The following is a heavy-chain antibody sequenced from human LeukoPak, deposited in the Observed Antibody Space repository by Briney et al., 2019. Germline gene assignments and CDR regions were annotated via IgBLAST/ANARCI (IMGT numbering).Heavy chain of an antibody. Sequence: PSETLSLTCAVYGGSFSGYYWSWIRPPPGKGLEWIGEINHSGSTNCNPSLKSRVTISVDTSKNQFSLKLSSVTAADTAVYYCARGGPYLNYFDYWGQGTLVTVSS. CDR2: INHSGST. J-gene: IGHJ4*02. CDR3: ARGGPYLNYFDY. V-gene: IGHV4-34*01. CDR1: GGSFSGYY.